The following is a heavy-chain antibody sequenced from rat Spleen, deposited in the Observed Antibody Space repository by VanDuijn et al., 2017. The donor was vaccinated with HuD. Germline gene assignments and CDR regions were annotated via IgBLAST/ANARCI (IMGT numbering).Heavy chain of an antibody. CDR2: ISYRGST. CDR1: GYSITSSY. V-gene: IGHV3-1*01. CDR3: ARHGYTDYFDY. J-gene: IGHJ2*01. D-gene: IGHD1-9*01. Sequence: EVQLQESGPGLVKPSQSLSLTCSVTGYSITSSYRWNWIRKFPGNKMEWIGHISYRGSTNYNPSLKSRISITRDTSKNQFFLQLNSVTTEDTATYYCARHGYTDYFDYWGQGVMVTVSS.